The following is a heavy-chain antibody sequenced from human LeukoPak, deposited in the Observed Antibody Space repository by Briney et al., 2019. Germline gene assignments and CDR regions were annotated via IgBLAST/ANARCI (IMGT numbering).Heavy chain of an antibody. J-gene: IGHJ6*02. CDR3: AKSKFVDCSGGSCYLYYYYGMDV. V-gene: IGHV3-23*01. CDR2: ISGSGGST. Sequence: GGSLRLSRAASGFTFSSYAMSWVRQAPGKGLEWVSAISGSGGSTYYADSVKGRFTISRDNSKITLYLQMNSLRAEDTAVYYCAKSKFVDCSGGSCYLYYYYGMDVWGQGTTVTVSS. CDR1: GFTFSSYA. D-gene: IGHD2-15*01.